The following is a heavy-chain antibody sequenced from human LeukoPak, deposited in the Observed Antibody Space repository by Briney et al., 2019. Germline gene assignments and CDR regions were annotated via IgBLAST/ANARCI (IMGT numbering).Heavy chain of an antibody. CDR3: ARGSRDIAAAGIVMYNFDS. CDR2: IIPILGTT. D-gene: IGHD6-13*01. CDR1: GGTFSSYA. V-gene: IGHV1-69*05. J-gene: IGHJ4*02. Sequence: SVKVSCKASGGTFSSYAINWVRQAPGQGLEWMGGIIPILGTTKYAQKFQDRVTITTDENTSTVYMELTSLRSEDTAMYYCARGSRDIAAAGIVMYNFDSWGQGTLVTVSS.